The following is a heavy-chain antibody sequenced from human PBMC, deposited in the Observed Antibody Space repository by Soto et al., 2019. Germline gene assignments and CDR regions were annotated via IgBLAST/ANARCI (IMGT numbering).Heavy chain of an antibody. J-gene: IGHJ6*02. D-gene: IGHD3-10*01. V-gene: IGHV4-59*07. CDR3: ARGQLLHYRYGLDF. CDR2: IYYGGSP. Sequence: QVQLQESGPALVRPSDSLSLMCSVSGVPITTFYWSWIRQAPGKGLEYIGYIYYGGSPHYNPALKSRVTISVDTANHEFSLKLRSVTAADTAVYYCARGQLLHYRYGLDFWGQGTTVIV. CDR1: GVPITTFY.